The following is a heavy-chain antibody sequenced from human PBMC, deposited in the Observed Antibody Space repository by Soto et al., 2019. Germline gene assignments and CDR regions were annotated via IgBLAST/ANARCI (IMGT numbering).Heavy chain of an antibody. Sequence: EVQLVESGGGLVKPGGSLRLSCAASGFTFSNAWMNWVRQAPGKGLEWVGRIKSKTDGGTTDYAAPVKGRFTISRDDSKSTLYLQMNSLKTEDTAVYYCTTSPLALAGDPTFDYWGQGTLVTVSS. J-gene: IGHJ4*02. D-gene: IGHD6-19*01. V-gene: IGHV3-15*07. CDR3: TTSPLALAGDPTFDY. CDR1: GFTFSNAW. CDR2: IKSKTDGGTT.